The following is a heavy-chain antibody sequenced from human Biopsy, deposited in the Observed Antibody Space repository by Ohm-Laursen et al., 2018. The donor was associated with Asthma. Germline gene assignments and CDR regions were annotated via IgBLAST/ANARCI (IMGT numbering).Heavy chain of an antibody. D-gene: IGHD3-22*01. CDR1: YGSITSGGYY. J-gene: IGHJ4*02. CDR3: ARAQDYYDSRGYYRSFDY. Sequence: TLSLTCTVSYGSITSGGYYWTWIRQHPGKGLEWTGFIYYSGSTYYNPSLKRRVSISIDTSKNQFSLKLSSVTAADTAVYYCARAQDYYDSRGYYRSFDYWGQGTLVSVSS. CDR2: IYYSGST. V-gene: IGHV4-31*03.